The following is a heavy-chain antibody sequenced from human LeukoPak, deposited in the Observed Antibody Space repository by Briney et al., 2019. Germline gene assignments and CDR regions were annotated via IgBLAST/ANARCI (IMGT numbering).Heavy chain of an antibody. CDR1: GFTFSSYA. CDR3: ARYRDVGSFDY. CDR2: ISYDGSNK. D-gene: IGHD1-14*01. V-gene: IGHV3-30-3*01. J-gene: IGHJ4*02. Sequence: GRSLRLSCAASGFTFSSYAMHWVRQAPDKGLEWVAVISYDGSNKYYADSVKGRFTISRDNSKNTLYLQMNSLRAEDTAVYYCARYRDVGSFDYWGQGTLVTVSS.